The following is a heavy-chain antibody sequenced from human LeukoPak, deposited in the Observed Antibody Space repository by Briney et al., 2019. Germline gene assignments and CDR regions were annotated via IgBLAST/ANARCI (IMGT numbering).Heavy chain of an antibody. CDR1: GGTFSSYA. V-gene: IGHV1-69*01. CDR2: IIPIFGTA. CDR3: ARVDYYDSSGYYPLFDP. Sequence: EASVKVSCKASGGTFSSYAISWVRQAPGQGLEWMGGIIPIFGTANYAQKFQGRVTITADESTSTAYMELSSLRSEDTAVYYCARVDYYDSSGYYPLFDPWGQGTLVTVSS. D-gene: IGHD3-22*01. J-gene: IGHJ5*02.